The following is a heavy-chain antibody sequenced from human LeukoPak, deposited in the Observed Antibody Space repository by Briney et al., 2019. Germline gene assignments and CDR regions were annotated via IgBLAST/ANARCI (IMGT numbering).Heavy chain of an antibody. D-gene: IGHD6-13*01. Sequence: GGSLRLSCAASGFTFSSYGMHWVRQAPGKGLEWVAVIWYDGSNKYYADSVKGRFTISRDNSKNTLYLQMNSLRAEDTAVYYCVRGITAAGTPIDYWGQGTLVTVSS. CDR2: IWYDGSNK. CDR3: VRGITAAGTPIDY. J-gene: IGHJ4*02. V-gene: IGHV3-33*01. CDR1: GFTFSSYG.